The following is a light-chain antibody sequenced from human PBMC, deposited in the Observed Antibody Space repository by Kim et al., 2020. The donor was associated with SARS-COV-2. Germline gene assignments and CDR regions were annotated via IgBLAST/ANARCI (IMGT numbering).Light chain of an antibody. V-gene: IGLV3-21*04. CDR2: YDS. J-gene: IGLJ1*01. CDR3: QVWDSSSDHPGV. CDR1: NIGSKS. Sequence: SYELTQPPSVSVAPGKTARITCGGNNIGSKSVHWYQQKPGQAPVLVIYYDSDRTSGIPERFSGSNSGNTATLTISRVEAGDEADYYCQVWDSSSDHPGVFGTGTKVTVL.